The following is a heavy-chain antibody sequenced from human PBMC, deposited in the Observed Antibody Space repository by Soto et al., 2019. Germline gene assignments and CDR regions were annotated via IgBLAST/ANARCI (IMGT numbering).Heavy chain of an antibody. CDR1: EGTFNSYA. CDR3: ASRASRWYPYFFDS. Sequence: QAQGVQSGAEVRKPGSSVKLSCKASEGTFNSYAIAWVRQAPGQGLEWMGGIIPYYNTLNYAQKFQDRVTITADDSTNTVYKELSSLRSDDTAVYFCASRASRWYPYFFDSWAQGTLVTVSS. V-gene: IGHV1-69*01. J-gene: IGHJ4*02. CDR2: IIPYYNTL. D-gene: IGHD6-13*01.